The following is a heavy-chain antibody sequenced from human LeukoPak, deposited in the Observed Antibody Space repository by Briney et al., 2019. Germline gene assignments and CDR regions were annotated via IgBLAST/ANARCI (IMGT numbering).Heavy chain of an antibody. D-gene: IGHD6-19*01. CDR2: ISGSGGST. CDR3: ARIAVAASTPFDY. V-gene: IGHV3-23*01. CDR1: GFTFSSYA. J-gene: IGHJ4*02. Sequence: GGSLRLSCAASGFTFSSYAMSWVRQAPGQGLGWVSAISGSGGSTYYADSVKGRFTISRDNSKNTLYLQMNSLRAEDTAVYYCARIAVAASTPFDYWGQGTLVTVSS.